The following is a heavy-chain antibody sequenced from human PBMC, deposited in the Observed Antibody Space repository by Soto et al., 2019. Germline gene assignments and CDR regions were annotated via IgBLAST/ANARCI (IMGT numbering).Heavy chain of an antibody. D-gene: IGHD3-22*01. V-gene: IGHV1-69*01. Sequence: QVQLVQSGAEVKKPGSSVKVSCKASGGTFSSYAISWVRQAPGQGLEWMGGIIPIFGTANYAQKFQGIVTITADESTSTAYMELSSLRSEDTAVYYCARGYYYDSSGYYSNAYYFDYWGQGTLVTVSS. CDR3: ARGYYYDSSGYYSNAYYFDY. J-gene: IGHJ4*02. CDR2: IIPIFGTA. CDR1: GGTFSSYA.